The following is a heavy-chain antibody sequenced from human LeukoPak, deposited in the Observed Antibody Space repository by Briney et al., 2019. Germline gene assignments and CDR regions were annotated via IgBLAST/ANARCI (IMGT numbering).Heavy chain of an antibody. CDR2: IYYSGST. D-gene: IGHD3-10*01. CDR1: GGSISSSSYY. V-gene: IGHV4-39*01. Sequence: KPSETLSLTCTVSGGSISSSSYYWGWIRQPPGKGLEWIGSIYYSGSTYYNPSLKNRVTISVDTSKNQFSLKLSSVTAADTAVYYCARHGFGELLHPDYWGQGTLVTVSS. CDR3: ARHGFGELLHPDY. J-gene: IGHJ4*02.